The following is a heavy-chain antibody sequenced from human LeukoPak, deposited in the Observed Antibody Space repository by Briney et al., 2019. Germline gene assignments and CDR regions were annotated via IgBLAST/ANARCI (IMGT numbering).Heavy chain of an antibody. J-gene: IGHJ4*02. V-gene: IGHV4-59*01. CDR2: IYYSGST. CDR3: ARAEDSSGYYNYYFDY. Sequence: SETLSLTCTVSGGSISSYYWSWIRQPPGKGLEWIGYIYYSGSTNYNPSLKSRVTISVDTSKNQFSLKLSSVTAADTAVYYCARAEDSSGYYNYYFDYWGQGTLVTVSS. CDR1: GGSISSYY. D-gene: IGHD3-22*01.